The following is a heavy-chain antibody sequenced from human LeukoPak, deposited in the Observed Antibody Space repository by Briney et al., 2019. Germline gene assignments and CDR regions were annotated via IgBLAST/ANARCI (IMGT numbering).Heavy chain of an antibody. Sequence: SETLSLTCTVSGGSISSGSYYWSWIRQPAGKGLEWIGRIYTSGSTNYNPSLKSRVTISVDTSKNQFSLKLSSVTAADTAVYYCATYIAAAGTNYYYMDVWGKGTTVTISS. CDR3: ATYIAAAGTNYYYMDV. J-gene: IGHJ6*03. CDR1: GGSISSGSYY. CDR2: IYTSGST. V-gene: IGHV4-61*02. D-gene: IGHD6-13*01.